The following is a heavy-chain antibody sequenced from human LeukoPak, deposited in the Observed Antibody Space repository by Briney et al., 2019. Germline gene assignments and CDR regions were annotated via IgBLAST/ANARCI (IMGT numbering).Heavy chain of an antibody. CDR3: ARRRYYDGSGYLD. D-gene: IGHD3-22*01. V-gene: IGHV4-39*01. Sequence: SETLSLTCLVSGDSIRSSNYYWDWIRQPPGKGLEWIGSIYYSGRTYYNSSLKSRVSMSVDTTKNQFSLRLTSMTAADTAVCYCARRRYYDGSGYLDWGQGTLVIVS. CDR2: IYYSGRT. CDR1: GDSIRSSNYY. J-gene: IGHJ1*01.